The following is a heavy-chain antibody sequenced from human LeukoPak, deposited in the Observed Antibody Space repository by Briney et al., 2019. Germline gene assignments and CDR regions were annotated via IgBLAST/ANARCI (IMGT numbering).Heavy chain of an antibody. CDR2: INHSGST. Sequence: PSETLSLTCAVYGGSFSGYYWSWIRQPPGKGLEWIGEINHSGSTNYNPSLKSRVTISVDTSKNQFSLKLSSVTAADTAVYYCARLGQRWLQFDWDAFDIWGQGTMVTVSS. J-gene: IGHJ3*02. CDR3: ARLGQRWLQFDWDAFDI. D-gene: IGHD5-24*01. CDR1: GGSFSGYY. V-gene: IGHV4-34*01.